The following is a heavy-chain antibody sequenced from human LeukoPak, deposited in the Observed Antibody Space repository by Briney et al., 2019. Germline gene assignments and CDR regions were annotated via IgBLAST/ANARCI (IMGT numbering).Heavy chain of an antibody. CDR3: ARGPVATTYYYYYYMDV. D-gene: IGHD5-12*01. CDR2: IIPIFGTA. V-gene: IGHV1-69*05. Sequence: SVKVSCTASGGTFSSYAISWVRQAPGQGLEWMGGIIPIFGTANYAQKFQGRVTITTDESTSTAYMELSSLRSEDTAVYYCARGPVATTYYYYYYMDVWGKGTTVTVSS. CDR1: GGTFSSYA. J-gene: IGHJ6*03.